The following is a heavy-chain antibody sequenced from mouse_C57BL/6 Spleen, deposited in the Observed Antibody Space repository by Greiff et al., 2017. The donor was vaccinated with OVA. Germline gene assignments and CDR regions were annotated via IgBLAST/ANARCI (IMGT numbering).Heavy chain of an antibody. V-gene: IGHV5-4*01. J-gene: IGHJ3*01. Sequence: EVQRVESGGGLVKPGGSLKLSCAASGFTFSSYAMSWVRQTPEKRLEWVATISDGGSYTYYPDNVKGRFTISRDNAKNNLYLQMSHLKSEDTAMYYCAILDYAWFAYWGQGTLVTVSA. CDR3: AILDYAWFAY. CDR2: ISDGGSYT. CDR1: GFTFSSYA. D-gene: IGHD2-4*01.